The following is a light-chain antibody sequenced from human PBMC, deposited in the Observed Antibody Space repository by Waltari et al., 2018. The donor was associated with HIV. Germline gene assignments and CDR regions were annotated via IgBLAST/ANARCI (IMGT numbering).Light chain of an antibody. CDR3: GTWDYSLDSGV. Sequence: QSVMTQPPSVSAAPGQKVTISCSDISNIGVNYVPWYQQVPGTAPKLLIYDNNKRPSGIPDRFSGSRSGTSATLDISGLQPGDEADYYCGTWDYSLDSGVFGGGTKLTVL. CDR2: DNN. J-gene: IGLJ3*02. V-gene: IGLV1-51*01. CDR1: ISNIGVNY.